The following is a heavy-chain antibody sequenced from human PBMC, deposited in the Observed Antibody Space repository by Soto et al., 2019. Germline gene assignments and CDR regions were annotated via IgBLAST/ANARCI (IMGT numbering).Heavy chain of an antibody. CDR2: IYYSGST. D-gene: IGHD4-4*01. CDR1: GGSISSDY. J-gene: IGHJ6*02. Sequence: KPSETLSLTCTVSGGSISSDYWSWIRQPPGKGLEWIGYIYYSGSTNYNPSLKSRVAISVDTSKNQFSLRLSSVTAADTAVYYCARDARVTTVTTGSYYYYTMDVWGQGTTVTVSS. CDR3: ARDARVTTVTTGSYYYYTMDV. V-gene: IGHV4-59*01.